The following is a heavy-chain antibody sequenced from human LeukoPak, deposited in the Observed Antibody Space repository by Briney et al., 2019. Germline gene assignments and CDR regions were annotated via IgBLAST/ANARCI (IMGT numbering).Heavy chain of an antibody. CDR1: GGSISSGGYY. Sequence: SQTLSLTCTVSGGSISSGGYYWSWIRQHPGKGLEWIGYIYYSGSTYYNPSLKSPVTISVDTSKNQFSLKLSSVTAADTAVYYCARAVGSWYYFDYWGQGTLVTVSS. CDR2: IYYSGST. D-gene: IGHD6-13*01. V-gene: IGHV4-31*01. CDR3: ARAVGSWYYFDY. J-gene: IGHJ4*02.